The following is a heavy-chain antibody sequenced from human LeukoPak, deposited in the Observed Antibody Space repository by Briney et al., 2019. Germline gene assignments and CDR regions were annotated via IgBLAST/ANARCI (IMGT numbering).Heavy chain of an antibody. Sequence: GGSLRLSCAASGFTFSSYAIHWVRQAPGKGLEWVAVISYDGSNKYYADSVKGRFTISRDNSKNTLYLQMNSLRAEDTAVYYCARDARELPKGGYYYYYYMDVWGKGTTVTVSS. J-gene: IGHJ6*03. CDR3: ARDARELPKGGYYYYYYMDV. CDR2: ISYDGSNK. D-gene: IGHD1-26*01. V-gene: IGHV3-30*04. CDR1: GFTFSSYA.